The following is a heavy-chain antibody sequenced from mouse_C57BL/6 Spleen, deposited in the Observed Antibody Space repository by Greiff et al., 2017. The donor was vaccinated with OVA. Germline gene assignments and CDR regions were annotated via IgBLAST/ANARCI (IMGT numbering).Heavy chain of an antibody. CDR1: GFTFTDYY. D-gene: IGHD1-1*01. V-gene: IGHV7-3*01. Sequence: EVNLVESGGGLVQPGGSLSLSCAASGFTFTDYYMSWVRQPPGKALEWLGFIRNKANGYTTEYSASVKGRFTISRDNSQSILYLQMNALRAEDSATYYCARYEIYYYGSSYDYAMDYWGQGTSVTVSS. J-gene: IGHJ4*01. CDR2: IRNKANGYTT. CDR3: ARYEIYYYGSSYDYAMDY.